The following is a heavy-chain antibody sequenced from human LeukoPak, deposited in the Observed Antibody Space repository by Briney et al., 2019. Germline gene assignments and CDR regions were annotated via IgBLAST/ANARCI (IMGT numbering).Heavy chain of an antibody. CDR3: TRPKQQMVPSYEY. D-gene: IGHD6-13*01. CDR2: ISYDGSTK. J-gene: IGHJ4*02. Sequence: PGGSLRLSCAASGFTVSSNYMSWVRQAPGKGLEWVALISYDGSTKYYADSVKGRFTISRDNSKNTLYLQVDSLRAEDTAVYYCTRPKQQMVPSYEYWGQGTLVTVSS. CDR1: GFTVSSNY. V-gene: IGHV3-30-3*01.